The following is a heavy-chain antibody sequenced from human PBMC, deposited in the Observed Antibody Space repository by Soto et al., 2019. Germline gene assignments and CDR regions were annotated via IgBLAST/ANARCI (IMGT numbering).Heavy chain of an antibody. CDR3: ARDLWGYCGADCYPLDV. J-gene: IGHJ6*02. CDR1: GGSISRYY. CDR2: MYNTGST. Sequence: SETLSLTCTVSGGSISRYYWSWIRQPPGKGLEWIGYMYNTGSTIYNPSLKSRVTISVDTSKNQFSLKLNSVTAADTAVYYCARDLWGYCGADCYPLDVWGQGATVTVSS. V-gene: IGHV4-59*01. D-gene: IGHD2-21*02.